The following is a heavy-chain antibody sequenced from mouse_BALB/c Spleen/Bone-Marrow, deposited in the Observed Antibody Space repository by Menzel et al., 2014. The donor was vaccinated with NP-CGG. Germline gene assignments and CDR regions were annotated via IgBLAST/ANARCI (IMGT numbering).Heavy chain of an antibody. Sequence: LEESGAELVRPGTSVKVSCKASGYAFTSYLIEWVKQRPGQGLEWIGVINPGSGGTNYNEKFKGKATLTADKSSSTAYMQLSSLTSDDSAVYFCARGITTGYFDYWGQGTTLTVSS. CDR2: INPGSGGT. CDR1: GYAFTSYL. V-gene: IGHV1-54*01. CDR3: ARGITTGYFDY. J-gene: IGHJ2*01. D-gene: IGHD1-1*01.